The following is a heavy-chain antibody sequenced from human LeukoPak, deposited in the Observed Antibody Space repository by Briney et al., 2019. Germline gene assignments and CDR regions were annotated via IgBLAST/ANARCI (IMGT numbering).Heavy chain of an antibody. CDR1: GFTFSSYA. J-gene: IGHJ4*02. CDR3: AKVPNCSGGSCYYHSTGYFDY. D-gene: IGHD2-15*01. Sequence: GGSLRLSCAASGFTFSSYAISWVHQAPGKGLEWVSAISGSGGSTYYADSVKGRFTISRDNSKNTLYLQMNSLRAEDTAVYYCAKVPNCSGGSCYYHSTGYFDYWGQGTLVTVSS. CDR2: ISGSGGST. V-gene: IGHV3-23*01.